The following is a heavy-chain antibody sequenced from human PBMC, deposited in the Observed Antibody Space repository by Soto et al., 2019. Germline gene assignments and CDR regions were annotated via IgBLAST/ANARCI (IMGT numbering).Heavy chain of an antibody. Sequence: GGSLRLSCAASGYRFGSYSMNWVRQAPGQGLEWLSYISSTSGTIYYADSVKGRFTISRDNAKNSLYLQMSSLRDDDTAVYYCAQVGGSYSTAIDYWGQGTLVTVSS. V-gene: IGHV3-48*02. D-gene: IGHD1-26*01. J-gene: IGHJ4*02. CDR1: GYRFGSYS. CDR3: AQVGGSYSTAIDY. CDR2: ISSTSGTI.